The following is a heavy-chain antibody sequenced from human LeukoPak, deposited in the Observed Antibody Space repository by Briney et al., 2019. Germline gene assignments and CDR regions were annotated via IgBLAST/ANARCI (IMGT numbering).Heavy chain of an antibody. Sequence: SETLSLTCTVSGGSISSSGYYWGWIRQPPGKGLEWIGSISYSGTTYYNPSLKSRVTISVDTSKNQFSLKLSSVTAADTAVYYCARGIMITFGGVYFDYWGQGTLVTVSS. D-gene: IGHD3-16*01. V-gene: IGHV4-39*07. CDR2: ISYSGTT. CDR1: GGSISSSGYY. CDR3: ARGIMITFGGVYFDY. J-gene: IGHJ4*02.